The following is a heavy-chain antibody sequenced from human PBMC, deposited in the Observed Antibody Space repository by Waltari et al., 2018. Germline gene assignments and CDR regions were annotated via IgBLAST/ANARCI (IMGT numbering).Heavy chain of an antibody. Sequence: QVQLQESGPGLVKPSETLSLTCTVSGGSISSHYWRWIRQPPGKGLEWIGYIYYSGSTNYNPSLKSRVTISVDTSKNQFSLKLSSVTAADTAVYYCARDGDYYGSGSYSYYFDYWGQGTLVTVSS. V-gene: IGHV4-59*11. D-gene: IGHD3-10*01. CDR3: ARDGDYYGSGSYSYYFDY. J-gene: IGHJ4*02. CDR2: IYYSGST. CDR1: GGSISSHY.